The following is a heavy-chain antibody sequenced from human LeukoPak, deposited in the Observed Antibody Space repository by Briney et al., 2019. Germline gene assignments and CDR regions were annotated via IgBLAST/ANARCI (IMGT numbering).Heavy chain of an antibody. CDR3: ARLTGPYYYYYMDV. CDR1: GGSISSSSYY. Sequence: SETLSLTCTVSGGSISSSSYYWGWIRQPPGKGLEWIGSIYYSGSTYYNPSLKSRVTISVDTSKNQFSLKLSSVTAADTAVYYYARLTGPYYYYYMDVWGKGTTVTVSS. J-gene: IGHJ6*03. CDR2: IYYSGST. V-gene: IGHV4-39*01.